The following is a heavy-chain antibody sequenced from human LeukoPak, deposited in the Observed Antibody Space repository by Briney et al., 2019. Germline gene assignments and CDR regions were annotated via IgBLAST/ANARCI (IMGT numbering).Heavy chain of an antibody. V-gene: IGHV3-74*01. CDR2: INSDGSST. D-gene: IGHD1-14*01. Sequence: GGSLRLSCAASGFTFSSYWMHWVRQAPGKGLVWVSRINSDGSSTSYADSVKGRYTISRDNAKNTLYLQMNSQRAEDTAVYYCAGVGPWVNPDYYYYYMDVWGKGTTVTVSS. CDR3: AGVGPWVNPDYYYYYMDV. CDR1: GFTFSSYW. J-gene: IGHJ6*03.